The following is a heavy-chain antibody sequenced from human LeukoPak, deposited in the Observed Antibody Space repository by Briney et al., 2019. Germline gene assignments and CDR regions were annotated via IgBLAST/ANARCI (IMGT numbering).Heavy chain of an antibody. CDR2: IRNTVYGGTI. CDR3: SRSTWRYTMDV. CDR1: GFTFISYA. D-gene: IGHD5-24*01. Sequence: GGSLRLSCAASGFTFISYAMSWVRQAPGKGLEWVGFIRNTVYGGTIKYAAAVKGRFTISRDDSKSIAYLQMNSLQSEDTAVYFCSRSTWRYTMDVWGQGTTVTVSS. V-gene: IGHV3-49*04. J-gene: IGHJ6*02.